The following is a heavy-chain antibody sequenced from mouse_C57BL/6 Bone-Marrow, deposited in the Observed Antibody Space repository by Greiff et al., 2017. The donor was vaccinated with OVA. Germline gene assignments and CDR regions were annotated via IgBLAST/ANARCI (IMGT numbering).Heavy chain of an antibody. D-gene: IGHD2-3*01. Sequence: VQLQESGPELVKPGASVKISCKASGYAFSSSWMNWVKQRPGKGLEWIGRIYPGDGDTNYNGKFKGKATLTADKSSSTAYMQLSSLTSEDSAVYFCARRKGYYVYAMDYWGQGTSVTVSS. J-gene: IGHJ4*01. CDR1: GYAFSSSW. CDR2: IYPGDGDT. V-gene: IGHV1-82*01. CDR3: ARRKGYYVYAMDY.